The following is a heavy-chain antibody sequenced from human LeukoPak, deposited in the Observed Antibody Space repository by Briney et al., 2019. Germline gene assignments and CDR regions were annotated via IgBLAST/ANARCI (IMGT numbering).Heavy chain of an antibody. CDR3: ARVRYTYYYDSQNWFDP. Sequence: ASVKVSCKASGYTFTGYGISWVRQAPGQGLEWMGWISAYNGNTNYAQKLQGRVTMTTDTSTSTAYMELRSLRSDDTAVYYCARVRYTYYYDSQNWFDPWGQGTLVTVSS. CDR2: ISAYNGNT. V-gene: IGHV1-18*01. J-gene: IGHJ5*02. D-gene: IGHD3-22*01. CDR1: GYTFTGYG.